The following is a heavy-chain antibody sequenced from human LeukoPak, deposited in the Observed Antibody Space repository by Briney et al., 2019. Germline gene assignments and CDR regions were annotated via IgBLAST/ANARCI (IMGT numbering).Heavy chain of an antibody. Sequence: QPGGSLRLSCAASGLTFSDFWMHWVRQPPGKGLVWVALVKGDGRTTIYADSVKGRFTISRDNAKNTLYLQMNSLRADDSGVYYCATAHSYGYDYWGQGVLVTVSS. CDR3: ATAHSYGYDY. D-gene: IGHD5-18*01. V-gene: IGHV3-74*01. CDR1: GLTFSDFW. J-gene: IGHJ4*02. CDR2: VKGDGRTT.